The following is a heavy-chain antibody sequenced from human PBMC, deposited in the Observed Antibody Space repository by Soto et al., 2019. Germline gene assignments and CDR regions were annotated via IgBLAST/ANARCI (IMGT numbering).Heavy chain of an antibody. V-gene: IGHV1-69*12. CDR2: IIPIFGTA. D-gene: IGHD2-15*01. CDR3: ARGVTVVKASHYWNFDL. Sequence: QVQLVQSGAEVKKPGSSVKVSCKASGGTFSSYAISWVRQAPGQGLEWMGGIIPIFGTANYAQKFQGRGTITADESTSTADRERSSRRSEDTAVYDWARGVTVVKASHYWNFDLWGRGTLVTVSS. CDR1: GGTFSSYA. J-gene: IGHJ2*01.